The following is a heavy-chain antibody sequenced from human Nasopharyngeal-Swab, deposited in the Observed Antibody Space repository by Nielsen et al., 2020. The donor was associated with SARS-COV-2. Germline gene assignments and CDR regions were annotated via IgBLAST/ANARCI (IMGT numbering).Heavy chain of an antibody. V-gene: IGHV4-30-2*01. Sequence: SQTLSLTCAVSGGSISSGGYSWSWIRQPPGKGLEWIGYIYHSGSTYYNPSLKSRVTISVDRSKNQFSLKLSSVTAADTAVYYCARGGIPTDAFDIWVQGTMVTVSS. CDR1: GGSISSGGYS. J-gene: IGHJ3*02. D-gene: IGHD3-16*01. CDR3: ARGGIPTDAFDI. CDR2: IYHSGST.